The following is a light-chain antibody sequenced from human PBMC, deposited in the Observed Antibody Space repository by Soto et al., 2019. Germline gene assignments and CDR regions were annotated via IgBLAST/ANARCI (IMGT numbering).Light chain of an antibody. CDR1: SSNIGRDY. CDR3: VAWYDSLSGYV. J-gene: IGLJ1*01. V-gene: IGLV1-47*01. CDR2: RGN. Sequence: QPVLTQPPSVSGTPGQRVNISCSGSSSNIGRDYVYWYQQFPGTAPKLLIYRGNQRPSGVPDRFSGSKSGTSASLAISGLRSDDESDYYCVAWYDSLSGYVFGTGTKLTVL.